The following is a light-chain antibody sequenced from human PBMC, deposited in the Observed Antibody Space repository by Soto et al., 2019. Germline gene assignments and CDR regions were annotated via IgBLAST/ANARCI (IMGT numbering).Light chain of an antibody. CDR3: QQYNSYPQ. CDR1: QSISSW. Sequence: DIQMTQSPSTLSASVGDRVTITCRASQSISSWLAWYQQKPGKAPKLLIYDASSLESGVPSRFSGSGSGTEFTLTISSLQPDDFATYYCQQYNSYPQFGLGTKVEIK. CDR2: DAS. V-gene: IGKV1-5*01. J-gene: IGKJ1*01.